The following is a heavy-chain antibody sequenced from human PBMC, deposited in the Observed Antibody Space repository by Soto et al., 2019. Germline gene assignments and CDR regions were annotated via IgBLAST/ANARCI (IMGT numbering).Heavy chain of an antibody. CDR1: GFIFSGYG. D-gene: IGHD2-21*01. Sequence: EVQLLESGGGLVQPGGSLRLSCAASGFIFSGYGMTWVRQAPGKGLEWVSIINAGGSTTHYADSVKGRFTISRDDSKNTLYLQMNSLRGDDTAVNYCAKAAIWGGVRYCYSYMAVWGKGTTVTASS. CDR3: AKAAIWGGVRYCYSYMAV. V-gene: IGHV3-23*03. CDR2: INAGGSTT. J-gene: IGHJ6*03.